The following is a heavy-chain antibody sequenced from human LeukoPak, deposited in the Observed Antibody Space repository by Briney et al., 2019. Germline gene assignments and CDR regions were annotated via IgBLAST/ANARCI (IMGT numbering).Heavy chain of an antibody. Sequence: SETLSLTCAVYGGSFSGYHWSWIRQPPGKGLEWIGEVNHTGSTNYNPSLKSRVTISVDTSKKQFSLKLTSVTAADTAVYYCARVDYGDYSKNFDYWGQGSLVTVSS. J-gene: IGHJ4*02. D-gene: IGHD4-17*01. CDR1: GGSFSGYH. CDR3: ARVDYGDYSKNFDY. V-gene: IGHV4-34*01. CDR2: VNHTGST.